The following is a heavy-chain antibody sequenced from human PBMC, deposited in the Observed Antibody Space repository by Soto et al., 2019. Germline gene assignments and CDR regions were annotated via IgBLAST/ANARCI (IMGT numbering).Heavy chain of an antibody. CDR1: GGSFSGYY. CDR3: ATFPNARYSYGPNRCDY. V-gene: IGHV4-34*01. D-gene: IGHD5-18*01. J-gene: IGHJ4*02. Sequence: QVQLQQWGAGLLKPSETLSLTCAVYGGSFSGYYWSWIRQPPGKGLEWIGEINHSGSTNYNPSIKSRVTISVDTSKNQFSLKLSSVTAAETAVYYCATFPNARYSYGPNRCDYWGQGTLVTVSS. CDR2: INHSGST.